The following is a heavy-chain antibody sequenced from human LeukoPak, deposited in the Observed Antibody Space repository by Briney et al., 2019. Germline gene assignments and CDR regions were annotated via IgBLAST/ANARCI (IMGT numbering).Heavy chain of an antibody. CDR1: GFTFSSFS. Sequence: PGGGLRLSCAASGFTFSSFSMHWVRPAPGTGLECVAYINNSGNIIYYADSVKGRFAISRDNAKNSVYLQMNSLRDGDTAVYYCVRGYFYYMDVWGKGITVTVSS. D-gene: IGHD2-21*01. V-gene: IGHV3-48*02. CDR2: INNSGNII. CDR3: VRGYFYYMDV. J-gene: IGHJ6*03.